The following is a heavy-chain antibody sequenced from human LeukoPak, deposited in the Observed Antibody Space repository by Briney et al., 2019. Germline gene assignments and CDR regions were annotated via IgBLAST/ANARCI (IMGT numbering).Heavy chain of an antibody. V-gene: IGHV4-39*01. D-gene: IGHD2-2*01. CDR1: GGSISSITYY. Sequence: KSSETLSLTCTVSGGSISSITYYWAWVRQPPGKGLEWIGSIYYNGSTYYKSSLKGRVTISVDTSKNQFSLKVISVTAADTAVYYCARCAPYPKNPPDYWCQGTLVTVSS. CDR2: IYYNGST. CDR3: ARCAPYPKNPPDY. J-gene: IGHJ4*02.